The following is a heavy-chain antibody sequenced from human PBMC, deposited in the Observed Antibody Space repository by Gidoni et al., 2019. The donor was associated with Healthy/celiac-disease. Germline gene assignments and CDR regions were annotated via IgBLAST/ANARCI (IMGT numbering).Heavy chain of an antibody. Sequence: EVQLVESGGGLVKPGGSLRLSCAASGFTFSSYSMNWVRQAPGTGLEWVSSISSSSSYIYYADSVKGRFTISRDNAKNSLYLQMNSLRAEDTAVYYCARATGYSGYDLWGMDVWGQGTTVTVSS. V-gene: IGHV3-21*01. CDR1: GFTFSSYS. CDR3: ARATGYSGYDLWGMDV. CDR2: ISSSSSYI. D-gene: IGHD5-12*01. J-gene: IGHJ6*02.